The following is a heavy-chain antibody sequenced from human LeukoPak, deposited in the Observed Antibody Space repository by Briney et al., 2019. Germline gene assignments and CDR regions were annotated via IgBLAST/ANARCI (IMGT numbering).Heavy chain of an antibody. CDR2: INHSGST. J-gene: IGHJ6*02. CDR1: GGSFSGYY. D-gene: IGHD2-2*03. CDR3: ARKWMGYYYYYYGMDV. Sequence: SETLSLTCAVSGGSFSGYYWSWIRQPPGKGLEWIGEINHSGSTNYNPSLKSRVTISVDTSKNQFSLKLSSVTAADTAVYYCARKWMGYYYYYYGMDVWGQGTTVTVSS. V-gene: IGHV4-34*01.